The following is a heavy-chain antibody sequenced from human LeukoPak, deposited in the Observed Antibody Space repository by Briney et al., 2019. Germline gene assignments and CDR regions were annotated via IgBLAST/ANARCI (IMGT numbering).Heavy chain of an antibody. CDR2: IDGTGDST. V-gene: IGHV3-23*01. D-gene: IGHD2/OR15-2a*01. J-gene: IGHJ4*02. CDR3: ARVRFDATSNIIDY. CDR1: GFTINNYV. Sequence: HSGGSLRLSCAASGFTINNYVMTWVRQAPGKGLEWVSYIDGTGDSTNYADSVKGRFTISRDNSKNTLYLQMNSLRAEDTAVYYCARVRFDATSNIIDYWGQGTLVTVSS.